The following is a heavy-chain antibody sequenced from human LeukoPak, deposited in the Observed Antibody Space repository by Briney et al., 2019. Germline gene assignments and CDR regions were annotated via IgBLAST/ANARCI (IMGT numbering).Heavy chain of an antibody. CDR1: GYTFTGYY. CDR2: INPNSGGT. J-gene: IGHJ4*02. CDR3: ARLPLYAGSTYEDKYYFDY. D-gene: IGHD2-2*01. V-gene: IGHV1-2*02. Sequence: GASVKVSCKASGYTFTGYYMHWVRQAPGQGLEWMGWINPNSGGTNYAQKFQGRVTMTRDTSISTAYMELSRLRSDDTAVYYCARLPLYAGSTYEDKYYFDYWGQGTLVTVSS.